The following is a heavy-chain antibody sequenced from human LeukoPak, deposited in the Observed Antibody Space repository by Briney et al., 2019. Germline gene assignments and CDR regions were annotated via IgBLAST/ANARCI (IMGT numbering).Heavy chain of an antibody. CDR2: IKQDGSEK. Sequence: GGSLRLSCAASGFTFSSYWMSWVRQAPGKGLEWVANIKQDGSEKYYVDSVKGRFTISRDNAKNSLYLQMNSLRAEDTAVYYCARGRRMARYCSGGSCYFDYRGQGTLVTVSS. D-gene: IGHD2-15*01. CDR3: ARGRRMARYCSGGSCYFDY. J-gene: IGHJ4*02. CDR1: GFTFSSYW. V-gene: IGHV3-7*03.